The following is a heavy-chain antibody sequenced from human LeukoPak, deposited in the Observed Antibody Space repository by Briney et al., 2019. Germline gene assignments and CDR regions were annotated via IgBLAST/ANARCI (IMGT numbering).Heavy chain of an antibody. CDR2: INPNSGGT. Sequence: ASVKVSCKASGYTFTGYYMHWVRQAPGQGLEWMGWINPNSGGTNYAQKFQGRVTVTRDTSISTAYMELSRLRSDDTAVYYCAREPALRYAFDIWGQGTMVTVSS. CDR3: AREPALRYAFDI. CDR1: GYTFTGYY. J-gene: IGHJ3*02. V-gene: IGHV1-2*02.